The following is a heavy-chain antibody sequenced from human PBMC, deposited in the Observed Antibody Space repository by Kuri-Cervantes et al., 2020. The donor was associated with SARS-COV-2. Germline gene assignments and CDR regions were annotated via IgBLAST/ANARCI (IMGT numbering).Heavy chain of an antibody. D-gene: IGHD3-10*01. CDR3: ARDYPLVDC. CDR1: GGSFSGYY. CDR2: INHSGST. J-gene: IGHJ4*02. Sequence: SETLSLTCAVYGGSFSGYYWSWIRQPPGKGLEWIGEINHSGSTNYNPSLKSRVTISVDTSKNQFSLKLSSVTAADTAVYYCARDYPLVDCWGQGSLVTVSS. V-gene: IGHV4-34*01.